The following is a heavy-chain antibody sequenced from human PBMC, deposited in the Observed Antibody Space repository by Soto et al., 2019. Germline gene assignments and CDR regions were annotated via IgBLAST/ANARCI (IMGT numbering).Heavy chain of an antibody. D-gene: IGHD2-21*02. V-gene: IGHV1-2*02. CDR1: GYTLTGYY. CDR2: INPNSGGT. CDR3: ARSFRSDTPI. J-gene: IGHJ3*02. Sequence: KVSCKASGYTLTGYYMHWVRQAPGQGLEWMGWINPNSGGTNYAQKFQGRVTMTRDTSISTAYMELSRLRSDDTAVYYCARSFRSDTPIWGQGSMVPVSS.